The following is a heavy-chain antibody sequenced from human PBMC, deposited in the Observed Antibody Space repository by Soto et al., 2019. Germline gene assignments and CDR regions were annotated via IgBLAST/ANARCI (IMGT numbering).Heavy chain of an antibody. CDR3: TTTPGAISPYYYMDV. J-gene: IGHJ6*03. V-gene: IGHV3-15*01. Sequence: GGSLRLSCAASGFTFSNAWMSWVRQAPGKGLEWVGRIKSKTYCGTTDYAGPAKGRFNTSRDDSKNTLNLQMNSLKTEDTAVYYCTTTPGAISPYYYMDVWGKGTTVTVSS. CDR1: GFTFSNAW. CDR2: IKSKTYCGTT. D-gene: IGHD1-26*01.